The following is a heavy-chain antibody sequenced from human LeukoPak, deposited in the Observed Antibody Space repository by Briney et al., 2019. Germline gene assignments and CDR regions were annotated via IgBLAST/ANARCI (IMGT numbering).Heavy chain of an antibody. J-gene: IGHJ4*02. D-gene: IGHD3-22*01. CDR3: AKDKKRITMIVVVSPFDY. CDR2: ISGSGGST. CDR1: GFTFSSYA. Sequence: TGGSLRLSCAASGFTFSSYAMSWVRQAPGKGLEWVSAISGSGGSTYYADSVKGRFTISRDNSKNTLYLQMNSLRAEDTAVYYCAKDKKRITMIVVVSPFDYWGQGTLVTVSS. V-gene: IGHV3-23*01.